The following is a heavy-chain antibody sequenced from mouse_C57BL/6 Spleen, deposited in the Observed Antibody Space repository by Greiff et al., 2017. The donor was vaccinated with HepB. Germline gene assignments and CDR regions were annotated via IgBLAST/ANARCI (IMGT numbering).Heavy chain of an antibody. CDR3: ARRSGNWDGEYYFDY. CDR2: INPSTGGT. Sequence: EVQLQESGPELVKPGASVKISCKASGYSFTGYYMNWVKQSPEKSLEWIGEINPSTGGTTYNQKFKAKATLTVDKSSSTAYMQLKSLTSEDSAVYYCARRSGNWDGEYYFDYWGQGTTLTVSS. CDR1: GYSFTGYY. D-gene: IGHD4-1*01. V-gene: IGHV1-42*01. J-gene: IGHJ2*01.